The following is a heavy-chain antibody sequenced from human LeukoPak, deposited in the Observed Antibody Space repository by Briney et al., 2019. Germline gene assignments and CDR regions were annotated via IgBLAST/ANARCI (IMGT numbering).Heavy chain of an antibody. CDR1: GGSISSYY. CDR2: IYTSGST. J-gene: IGHJ6*03. Sequence: SETLSLTCTVSGGSISSYYWSWIRQPAGKGLEWIGRIYTSGSTNYNPSLKSRVTMSVDTSKNQFSLKLSSVTAADTAVYYCAREGPYYYGSGTNYYYYYYMDVWGKGTTVTVSS. V-gene: IGHV4-4*07. CDR3: AREGPYYYGSGTNYYYYYYMDV. D-gene: IGHD3-10*01.